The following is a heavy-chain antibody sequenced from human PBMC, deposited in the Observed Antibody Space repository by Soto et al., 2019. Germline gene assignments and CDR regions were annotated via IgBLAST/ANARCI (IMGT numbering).Heavy chain of an antibody. Sequence: GGSLRLSCAASGFTFSSYAMSWVRQAPGKGLEWVSAISGSGGSTYYADSVKGRFTISRDNSKNTLYLQMNSLRAEDTAVYYCAKDCGYDFWGGELGYGWFVPWGQGTLITVYS. CDR2: ISGSGGST. V-gene: IGHV3-23*01. CDR1: GFTFSSYA. CDR3: AKDCGYDFWGGELGYGWFVP. J-gene: IGHJ5*02. D-gene: IGHD3-3*01.